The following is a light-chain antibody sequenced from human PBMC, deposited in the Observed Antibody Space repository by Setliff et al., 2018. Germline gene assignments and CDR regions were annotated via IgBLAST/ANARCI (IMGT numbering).Light chain of an antibody. CDR2: VND. Sequence: LTQPPSVSGAPGQRVTISCTGSTSNIGSGYDVNWYQQLPGTAPKLLIYVNDIRPSGVPDRFSGSKSGASASLVITGLQAEDEGDYYCQSYDTSPSGPGVFGTGTKVTVL. V-gene: IGLV1-40*01. CDR1: TSNIGSGYD. CDR3: QSYDTSPSGPGV. J-gene: IGLJ1*01.